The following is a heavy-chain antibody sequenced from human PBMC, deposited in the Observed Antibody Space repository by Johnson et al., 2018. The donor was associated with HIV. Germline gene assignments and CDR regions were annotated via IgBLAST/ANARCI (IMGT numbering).Heavy chain of an antibody. D-gene: IGHD1-26*01. J-gene: IGHJ3*02. CDR3: ARARGSYYWGGWHDAFDI. Sequence: MLLVESGGGLVQPGGSLRLSCAASGFTFSSYDMHWVRQPTGKGLEWVSEIGTAGDTYYPGSVKGRFTIPRENARNSLYLHMNSLRAGDTAVYYCARARGSYYWGGWHDAFDIWGHGTMVTVSS. V-gene: IGHV3-13*01. CDR1: GFTFSSYD. CDR2: IGTAGDT.